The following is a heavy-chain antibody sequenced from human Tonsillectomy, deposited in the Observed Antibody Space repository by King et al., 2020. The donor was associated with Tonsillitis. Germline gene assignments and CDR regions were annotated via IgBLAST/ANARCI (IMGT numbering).Heavy chain of an antibody. J-gene: IGHJ5*02. Sequence: VQLQQWGAGLLKPSETLSLTCAVYGGSFSGYYWSWIRQPPGKGLEWIGEINHSGSTNYNPSLKSRVTMSVDTSKNQFSLKLSSVTAADTAVYYCASRWEPQPNNWFDPWGQGTLVTVSS. CDR3: ASRWEPQPNNWFDP. V-gene: IGHV4-34*01. CDR2: INHSGST. D-gene: IGHD1-26*01. CDR1: GGSFSGYY.